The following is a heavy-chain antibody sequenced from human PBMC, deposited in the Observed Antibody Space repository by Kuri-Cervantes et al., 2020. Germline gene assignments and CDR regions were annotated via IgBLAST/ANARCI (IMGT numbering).Heavy chain of an antibody. D-gene: IGHD2-15*01. CDR3: AREGCSGASCRNTPYYYYGMDV. CDR2: ISSSGSTI. V-gene: IGHV3-48*02. CDR1: GFTVSSNY. J-gene: IGHJ6*02. Sequence: GESLKISCAASGFTVSSNYMSWVRQAPGKGLEWVSYISSSGSTIYYADSVKGRFIISRDKAKNSLYLQMNSLSDEDTAVYFCAREGCSGASCRNTPYYYYGMDVWGQGTTVTVSS.